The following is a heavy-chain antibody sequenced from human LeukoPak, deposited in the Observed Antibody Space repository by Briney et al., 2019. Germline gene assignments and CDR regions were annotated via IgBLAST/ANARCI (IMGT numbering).Heavy chain of an antibody. D-gene: IGHD2-2*01. Sequence: GGSLRLSCAASGFTFSNYWMSWVRQAPGKGLEWVSYISSSGSTIYYADSVKGRFTISRDNAKNSLYLQMNSLRAEDTAVYYCARVSTQYQLLTLYYFDYWGQGTLVTVSS. CDR2: ISSSGSTI. J-gene: IGHJ4*02. CDR1: GFTFSNYW. CDR3: ARVSTQYQLLTLYYFDY. V-gene: IGHV3-11*04.